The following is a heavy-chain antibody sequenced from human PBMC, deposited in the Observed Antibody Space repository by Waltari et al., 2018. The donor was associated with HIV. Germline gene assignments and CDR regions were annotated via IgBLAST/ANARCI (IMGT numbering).Heavy chain of an antibody. Sequence: EVQLVESGGGLVQAGRPLRLSCAASGFTFDDYAMHWVRQAPGKGLGWVSGITWNSGHIDYADSVKGRFTISRDNSKNSLYLQMSNLRPDDTAFYYCVKDMGRGGARGFWYFDLWGRGTLVTVSS. CDR3: VKDMGRGGARGFWYFDL. J-gene: IGHJ2*01. CDR1: GFTFDDYA. D-gene: IGHD1-26*01. CDR2: ITWNSGHI. V-gene: IGHV3-9*01.